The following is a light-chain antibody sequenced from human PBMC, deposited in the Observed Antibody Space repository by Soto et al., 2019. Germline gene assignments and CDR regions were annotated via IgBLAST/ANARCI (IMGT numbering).Light chain of an antibody. V-gene: IGLV1-47*02. CDR1: TSNIGTNY. J-gene: IGLJ3*02. CDR2: NTD. CDR3: SAWDDTVDVHVL. Sequence: QAVVTQPPSASGIPGQTVIISCSGSTSNIGTNYVNWYQQFPGTAPKLLIYNTDRRPSGVPDRLSGSKSGTSAYLAIGGLRSEDEADYYCSAWDDTVDVHVLFGGGTKLTVL.